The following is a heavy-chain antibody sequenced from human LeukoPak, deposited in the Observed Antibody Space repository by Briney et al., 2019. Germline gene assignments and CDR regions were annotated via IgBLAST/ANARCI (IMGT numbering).Heavy chain of an antibody. D-gene: IGHD1-26*01. CDR2: ISSSSSYI. Sequence: GGSLRLSCAASGFTFDDYGMSWVRQAPGKGLEWVSSISSSSSYIYYADSVKGRFTISRDNAKNSLYLQMNSLRAEDTAVYYCASYSGRDEWFDPWGQGTLVTVSS. J-gene: IGHJ5*02. V-gene: IGHV3-21*01. CDR1: GFTFDDYG. CDR3: ASYSGRDEWFDP.